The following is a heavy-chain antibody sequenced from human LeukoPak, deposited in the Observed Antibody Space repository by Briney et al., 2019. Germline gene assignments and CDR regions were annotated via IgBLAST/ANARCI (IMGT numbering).Heavy chain of an antibody. J-gene: IGHJ5*02. CDR2: ISSSSCYI. D-gene: IGHD3-22*01. CDR3: ARAPRGDYDSSGYYYVDWFDP. CDR1: GFTSSSYS. V-gene: IGHV3-21*01. Sequence: GGSLILSCAPSGFTSSSYSTNWVRQAPGKGLEWVSSISSSSCYIYYADAVRGRFIISRDNARNSLYLQMNGPRYEDTSVYYCARAPRGDYDSSGYYYVDWFDPWGQGT.